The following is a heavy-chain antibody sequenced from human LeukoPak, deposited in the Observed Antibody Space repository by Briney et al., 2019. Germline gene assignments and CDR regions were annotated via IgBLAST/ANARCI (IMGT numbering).Heavy chain of an antibody. CDR3: ARDNSVRDEAWWFYP. CDR2: ISPSGGST. CDR1: GYTFTGYW. Sequence: ASVRVSCKAFGYTFTGYWMHWVRQAPGQGPEWMGVISPSGGSTIYAQKFQGRVTLTRDMSTGTDYLELSSLRSEDTAVYYCARDNSVRDEAWWFYPWGQGTLVTVTS. J-gene: IGHJ5*02. V-gene: IGHV1-46*01. D-gene: IGHD5-24*01.